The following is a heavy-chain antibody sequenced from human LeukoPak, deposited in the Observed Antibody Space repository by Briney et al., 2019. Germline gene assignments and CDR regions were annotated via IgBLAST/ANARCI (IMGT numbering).Heavy chain of an antibody. V-gene: IGHV3-11*01. D-gene: IGHD5-18*01. CDR1: GFPFSDYY. Sequence: PGGSLRLSCAAFGFPFSDYYMSWIRPAPGKGLEWVSYISRRGSTIYYADSVKGRFTISRDNTKNSLYLQMNSLRAEDTAVYYCARGGSGTAMVTRRFDYWGQGTLVTVSS. J-gene: IGHJ4*02. CDR2: ISRRGSTI. CDR3: ARGGSGTAMVTRRFDY.